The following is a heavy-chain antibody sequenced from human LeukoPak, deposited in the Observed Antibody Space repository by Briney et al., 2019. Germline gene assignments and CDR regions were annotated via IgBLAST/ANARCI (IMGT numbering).Heavy chain of an antibody. CDR3: ARGYCSSISCFPLERGLDV. D-gene: IGHD2-2*01. CDR2: IYYSGST. CDR1: GGSISSGGYY. V-gene: IGHV4-31*03. Sequence: PSETLSLTCTVSGGSISSGGYYWSWIRQHPGKGLEWIGYIYYSGSTYYNPSLKSRVTISVDTSKNQFSLKLSSVTAADTAVYYCARGYCSSISCFPLERGLDVWGQGTTVTVSS. J-gene: IGHJ6*02.